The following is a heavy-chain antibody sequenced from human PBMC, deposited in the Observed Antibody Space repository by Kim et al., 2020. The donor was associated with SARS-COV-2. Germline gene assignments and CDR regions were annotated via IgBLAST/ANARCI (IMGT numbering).Heavy chain of an antibody. CDR3: TRPDNRGAFGLYFVH. V-gene: IGHV4-39*01. CDR2: VFYSGST. D-gene: IGHD3-16*01. Sequence: SETLSLTCTVSGGSISTTSHYWDWVRQPPGKGLEWIGSVFYSGSTFYNPSLKSRVTISVDTSNNQFSLRLPSVTAADPPVYFCTRPDNRGAFGLYFVHWG. J-gene: IGHJ4*01. CDR1: GGSISTTSHY.